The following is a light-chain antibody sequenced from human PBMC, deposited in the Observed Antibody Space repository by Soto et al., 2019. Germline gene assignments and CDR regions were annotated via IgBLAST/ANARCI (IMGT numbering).Light chain of an antibody. Sequence: QSVLAQPPSASGTPGQRVAISCSETSSNIGSNPVNWFQQLPGTAPKLLIYGSNQRPSGVPDRFSGSKSGTSASLAISGLQSEDEADYYCAAWDDNLFGPVFGGGTKLTVL. V-gene: IGLV1-44*01. CDR2: GSN. CDR1: SSNIGSNP. J-gene: IGLJ2*01. CDR3: AAWDDNLFGPV.